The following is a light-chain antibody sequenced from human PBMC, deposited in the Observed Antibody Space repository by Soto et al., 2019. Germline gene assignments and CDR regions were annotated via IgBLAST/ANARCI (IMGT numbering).Light chain of an antibody. CDR2: SND. CDR1: SSNIGSNT. V-gene: IGLV1-44*01. J-gene: IGLJ2*01. Sequence: QSVLTQAPSASGTPGQRVTISCSGSSSNIGSNTVSWYQQVPGTAPKLLIYSNDQRPSGVPDRFSGSKSGTSASLAIGGFQSEDEADYYCAAWDGSLNGWVFGGGTKVTVL. CDR3: AAWDGSLNGWV.